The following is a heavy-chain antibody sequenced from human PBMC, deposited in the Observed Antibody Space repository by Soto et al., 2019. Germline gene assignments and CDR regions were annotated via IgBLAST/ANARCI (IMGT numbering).Heavy chain of an antibody. Sequence: GGSLRLSCAASGFTFSSYWMSWVRQAPGKGLEWVANIKQDGSEKYYVDSVKGRFTISRDNAKNSLYLQMNSLRAEDTAVYYCARGEGYDFWSGYPGYYYYYMDVWGKGTTVTVSS. CDR3: ARGEGYDFWSGYPGYYYYYMDV. CDR2: IKQDGSEK. CDR1: GFTFSSYW. J-gene: IGHJ6*03. D-gene: IGHD3-3*01. V-gene: IGHV3-7*01.